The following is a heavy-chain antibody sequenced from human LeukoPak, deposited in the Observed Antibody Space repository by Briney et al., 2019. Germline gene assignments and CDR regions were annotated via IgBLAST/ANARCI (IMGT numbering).Heavy chain of an antibody. J-gene: IGHJ3*02. CDR2: IYHSGST. Sequence: PSGTLSLTCAVSGGSISSSNWWSWVRQPPGEGLEWIGEIYHSGSTNYNPSLKSRVTISVDKSKNQFSLRLTSVTAADTAIYYCASPMTFVVRGVDGIDAFDIWGQGTMVTVSS. V-gene: IGHV4-4*02. CDR1: GGSISSSNW. D-gene: IGHD3-10*01. CDR3: ASPMTFVVRGVDGIDAFDI.